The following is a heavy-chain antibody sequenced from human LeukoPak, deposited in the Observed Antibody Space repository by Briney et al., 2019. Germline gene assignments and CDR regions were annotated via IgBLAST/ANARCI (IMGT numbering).Heavy chain of an antibody. CDR2: INHSGST. Sequence: PSETLSLTCAVYGGSFSGYYWSWIRQPPGKGLEWIGEINHSGSTNYNPSLKSRVTISVDTSKNQCSLKLSSVTAADTAVYYCARSLSADYDFWSGYYAPRYFDYWGQGTLVTVSS. CDR3: ARSLSADYDFWSGYYAPRYFDY. V-gene: IGHV4-34*01. J-gene: IGHJ4*02. D-gene: IGHD3-3*01. CDR1: GGSFSGYY.